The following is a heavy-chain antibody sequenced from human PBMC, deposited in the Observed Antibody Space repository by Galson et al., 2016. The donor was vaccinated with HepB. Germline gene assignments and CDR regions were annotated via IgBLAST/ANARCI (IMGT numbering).Heavy chain of an antibody. CDR2: ISNNNENT. J-gene: IGHJ4*02. Sequence: SVKVSCKASGYTFSIFGISWVRQAPGQGLEWLGWISNNNENTNYAQTVQGRVTLTTDTSTSTAYMELRDLTSGDTAVYYCARAGAEGTSQFDSWGQGTQVIVSS. D-gene: IGHD3-9*01. V-gene: IGHV1-18*01. CDR1: GYTFSIFG. CDR3: ARAGAEGTSQFDS.